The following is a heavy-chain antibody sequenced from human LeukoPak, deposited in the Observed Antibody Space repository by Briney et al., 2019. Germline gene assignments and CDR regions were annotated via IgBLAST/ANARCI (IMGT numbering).Heavy chain of an antibody. CDR1: GGFITSSTYY. Sequence: SETLSLTCTVSGGFITSSTYYWGWIRQPPGKGLEWIGRISSSGSTNYNPSLKSRVTISVDTSKNQFSLKLSSVTAADTAVYFCARGPYSYDSSGAFDIWGQGTMVTVSS. CDR2: ISSSGST. J-gene: IGHJ3*02. V-gene: IGHV4-39*07. D-gene: IGHD3-22*01. CDR3: ARGPYSYDSSGAFDI.